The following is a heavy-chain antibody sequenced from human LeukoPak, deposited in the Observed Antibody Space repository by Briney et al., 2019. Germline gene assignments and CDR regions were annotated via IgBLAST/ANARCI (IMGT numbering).Heavy chain of an antibody. CDR2: IYYNGIT. D-gene: IGHD4-17*01. V-gene: IGHV4-39*06. Sequence: PSETLSLTCTVSGDSISSGNFYWGWIRQPPGKELQWIGSIYYNGITHYNPSLESRVTISADTSTNEFPLKLRSVTAADTAMYYCARDHGDFVQHDWGQGTLVTVSS. CDR1: GDSISSGNFY. J-gene: IGHJ4*02. CDR3: ARDHGDFVQHD.